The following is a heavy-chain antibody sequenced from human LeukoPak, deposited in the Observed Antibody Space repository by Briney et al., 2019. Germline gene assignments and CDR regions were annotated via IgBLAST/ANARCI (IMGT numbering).Heavy chain of an antibody. J-gene: IGHJ4*02. Sequence: GGSLGLSCTASGFTFGDYAMSWFRQAPGKGLEWVGFIRSKAYGGTTEYAASVKGRFTISRDDSKSIAYLQMNSLKTEDTAVYYCTRVIYEYYYDSSGYFDYWGQGTLVTVSS. V-gene: IGHV3-49*03. CDR2: IRSKAYGGTT. CDR3: TRVIYEYYYDSSGYFDY. D-gene: IGHD3-22*01. CDR1: GFTFGDYA.